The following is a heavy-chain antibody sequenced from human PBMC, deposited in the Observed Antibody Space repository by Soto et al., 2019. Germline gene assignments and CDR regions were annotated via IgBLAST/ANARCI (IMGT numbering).Heavy chain of an antibody. V-gene: IGHV1-3*01. D-gene: IGHD2-15*01. CDR1: GYTFTSYA. Sequence: ASVKVSCKASGYTFTSYAMHWVRQAPGQRLEWMGWINAGNGNTKYSQKFQGRVTITRDTSTSTAYMELSSLRSEDTALYYCARGPGGPDGPGDYWGQGTLVTVSS. CDR2: INAGNGNT. J-gene: IGHJ4*02. CDR3: ARGPGGPDGPGDY.